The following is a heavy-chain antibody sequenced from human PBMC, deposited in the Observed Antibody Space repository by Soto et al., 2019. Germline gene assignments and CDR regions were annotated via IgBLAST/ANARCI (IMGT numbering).Heavy chain of an antibody. CDR2: ISGSGGST. D-gene: IGHD3-22*01. J-gene: IGHJ4*02. Sequence: GGSLRLSCAASGFTFSSYAMSWVRQAPGKGLEWVSAISGSGGSTYYADSVKGRFTISRDNSKITLYLQMNSLRAEDTAVYYCAKYTRYYDSSGYSNFDYWGQGTLATASS. CDR1: GFTFSSYA. V-gene: IGHV3-23*01. CDR3: AKYTRYYDSSGYSNFDY.